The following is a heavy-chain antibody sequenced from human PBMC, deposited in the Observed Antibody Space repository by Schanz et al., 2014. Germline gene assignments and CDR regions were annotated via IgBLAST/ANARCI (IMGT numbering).Heavy chain of an antibody. V-gene: IGHV1-69*02. J-gene: IGHJ6*02. CDR1: GGTFSSSA. Sequence: QVQLIQSGPEVKKPGSSVRVSCTASGGTFSSSAITWVRQAPGQGLEWMGRLIPVFGITNYAQTFQGRITMSADKSATTAFVDLNSLTSEDTAVLYCAIRGHSFDVGGFGGDYSYGLDVWGQGTSVTVSS. D-gene: IGHD1-26*01. CDR3: AIRGHSFDVGGFGGDYSYGLDV. CDR2: LIPVFGIT.